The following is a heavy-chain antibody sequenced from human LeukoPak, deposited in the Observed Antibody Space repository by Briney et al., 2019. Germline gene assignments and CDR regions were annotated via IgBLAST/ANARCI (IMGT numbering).Heavy chain of an antibody. CDR1: GGSINNYY. D-gene: IGHD6-6*01. CDR2: IYTSGNT. Sequence: SETLSLTCTVSGGSINNYYWSWLRQPPGKGLEWIGYIYTSGNTNYNPFLTSRVTISVDTSNNQFSLKLSSVTAADTAVYYCARLTFTTRPVDVWGKGTTVTVSS. CDR3: ARLTFTTRPVDV. V-gene: IGHV4-4*09. J-gene: IGHJ6*04.